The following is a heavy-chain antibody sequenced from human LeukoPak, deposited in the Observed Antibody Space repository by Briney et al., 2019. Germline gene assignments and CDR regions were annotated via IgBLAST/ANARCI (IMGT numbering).Heavy chain of an antibody. D-gene: IGHD3-22*01. CDR2: MYYSGST. J-gene: IGHJ4*02. CDR1: GGSISSSSYY. Sequence: PSETLSLSCTVSGGSISSSSYYWGWIRQPQGKGLEWIGSMYYSGSTYYNPSLKSRVTISVDTSKNQFSLKLSSVTAADTAVYYCARRGTYYDSSGYYLPFDYWGQGTLVTVSS. V-gene: IGHV4-39*01. CDR3: ARRGTYYDSSGYYLPFDY.